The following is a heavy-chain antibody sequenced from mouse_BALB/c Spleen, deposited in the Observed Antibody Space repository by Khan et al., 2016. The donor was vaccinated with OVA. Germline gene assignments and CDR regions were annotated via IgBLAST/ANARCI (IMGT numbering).Heavy chain of an antibody. Sequence: EVELVESGGGLVQPGGSLKLSCAASGCTFSGYGMSWVRQTPDKRLELVATINSNGGTSYYPDSVKGRFTISRDNAKNTLHLQMSSLKSEDTAMYYCARVYYRYDEGYWYFDVWGAGTTVTVSS. CDR3: ARVYYRYDEGYWYFDV. CDR1: GCTFSGYG. J-gene: IGHJ1*01. CDR2: INSNGGTS. V-gene: IGHV5-6-3*01. D-gene: IGHD2-14*01.